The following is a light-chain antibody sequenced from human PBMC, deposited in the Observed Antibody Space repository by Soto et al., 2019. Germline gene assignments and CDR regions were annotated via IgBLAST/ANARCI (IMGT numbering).Light chain of an antibody. CDR2: AAS. V-gene: IGKV1-9*01. Sequence: DIQLTQSPSFLSASPGERVTITCRASQGIRSYLAWYQQSPGRANKLLIYAASTLQSGVPSRFSGSGSGTEFTLTISSLQPEDFATYYCQQLNTFPITCGQGTRREIK. CDR1: QGIRSY. CDR3: QQLNTFPIT. J-gene: IGKJ5*01.